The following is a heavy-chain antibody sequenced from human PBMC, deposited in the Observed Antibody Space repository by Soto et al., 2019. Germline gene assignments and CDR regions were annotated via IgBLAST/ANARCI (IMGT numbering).Heavy chain of an antibody. CDR1: GFTFSSYA. Sequence: QRLSCAASGFTFSSYAMSWVRQAPGKGLEWVSAISGSGGSTYYADSVKGRFTISRDNSKNTLYLQMNSLRAEDTAVYYCAKGAIRFLECRDWGQGTMVTVSS. V-gene: IGHV3-23*01. D-gene: IGHD3-3*01. CDR2: ISGSGGST. CDR3: AKGAIRFLECRD. J-gene: IGHJ3*01.